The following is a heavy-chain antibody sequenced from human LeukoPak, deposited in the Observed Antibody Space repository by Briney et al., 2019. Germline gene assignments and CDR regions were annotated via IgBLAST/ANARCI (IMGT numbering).Heavy chain of an antibody. CDR3: AKDMADGSGYSSGWYSAQRYGMDV. Sequence: GGSLRLSCAASGFTFDDYAMHWVRHAPGKGLEWVSGISWNSGSIGYADSVKGRFTISGDNAKNSLYLQMNSLRAEDTAVYYCAKDMADGSGYSSGWYSAQRYGMDVWGQGTTVTVSS. D-gene: IGHD6-19*01. CDR1: GFTFDDYA. V-gene: IGHV3-9*01. CDR2: ISWNSGSI. J-gene: IGHJ6*02.